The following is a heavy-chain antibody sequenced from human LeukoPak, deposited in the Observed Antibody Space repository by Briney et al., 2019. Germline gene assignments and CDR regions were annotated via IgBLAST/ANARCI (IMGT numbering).Heavy chain of an antibody. CDR3: TRYNNYHFDY. CDR1: GFTFGGYG. Sequence: PGGSLRPSCAGSGFTFGGYGMHWFRQTPGKGLEWVAVIAYDGSRAFYADSVKGRFTISRDNSKNTMSVQMDDLRAEDTAVYYCTRYNNYHFDYWGQGTLVTVSS. D-gene: IGHD5-24*01. J-gene: IGHJ4*02. CDR2: IAYDGSRA. V-gene: IGHV3-33*01.